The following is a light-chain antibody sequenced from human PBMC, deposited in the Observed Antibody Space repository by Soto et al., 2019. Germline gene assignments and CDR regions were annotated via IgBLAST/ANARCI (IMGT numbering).Light chain of an antibody. CDR3: QLANRFPLT. V-gene: IGKV1-12*01. J-gene: IGKJ5*01. CDR1: QSIGSW. CDR2: AAS. Sequence: DIQMTQSPSSLSASVGDRITITCRASQSIGSWLAWYQQKPGEAPKLLIYAASTLHNGVPSRFTGSGSGTDLTLTISSLQPEDFATYYCQLANRFPLTFGQGTRLEIK.